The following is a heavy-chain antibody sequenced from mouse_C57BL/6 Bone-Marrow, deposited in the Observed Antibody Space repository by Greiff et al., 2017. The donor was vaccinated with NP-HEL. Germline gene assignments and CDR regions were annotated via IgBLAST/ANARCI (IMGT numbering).Heavy chain of an antibody. J-gene: IGHJ3*01. V-gene: IGHV2-2*01. CDR1: GFSLTSYG. CDR3: ASIYDGYYVGVWFAY. CDR2: IWSGGST. Sequence: VQGVESGPGLVQPSQSLSITCTVSGFSLTSYGVHWVRQSPGKGLEWLGVIWSGGSTDYNAAFISRLSISKDNSKSQVFFKMNSLQADDTAIYYCASIYDGYYVGVWFAYWGQGTLVTVSA. D-gene: IGHD2-3*01.